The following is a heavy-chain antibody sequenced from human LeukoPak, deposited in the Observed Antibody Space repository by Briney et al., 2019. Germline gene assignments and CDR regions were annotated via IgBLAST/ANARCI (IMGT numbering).Heavy chain of an antibody. CDR1: GFSISSGYY. J-gene: IGHJ4*02. CDR2: INHSGST. Sequence: SETLSLTCTVSGFSISSGYYWGWIRQPPGKGVEWIGEINHSGSTNYNPSLKSRVTISVDTSKNQFSLKLSSVTAADTAVYYCARQPGYSYAYFDYWGQGTLVTVSS. D-gene: IGHD5-18*01. V-gene: IGHV4-38-2*02. CDR3: ARQPGYSYAYFDY.